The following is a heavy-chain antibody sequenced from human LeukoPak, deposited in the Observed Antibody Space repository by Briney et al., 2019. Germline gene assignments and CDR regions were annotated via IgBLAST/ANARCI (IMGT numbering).Heavy chain of an antibody. V-gene: IGHV1-69*05. Sequence: SVKVSCKASGGTFSSYAISWVRQAPGQGLEWMGGIIPIFGTANYAQKFQGRVTMTRNTSINTAYMEVSGLTSEDTAVYYCARAPSPASYAMDVWGQGTTVTVSS. CDR3: ARAPSPASYAMDV. J-gene: IGHJ6*02. CDR2: IIPIFGTA. CDR1: GGTFSSYA.